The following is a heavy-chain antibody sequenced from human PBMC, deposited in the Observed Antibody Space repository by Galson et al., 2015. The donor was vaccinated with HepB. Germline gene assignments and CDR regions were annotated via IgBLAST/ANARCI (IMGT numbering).Heavy chain of an antibody. CDR2: ISSSGSYI. CDR3: AREGGWELPDY. D-gene: IGHD1-26*01. V-gene: IGHV3-21*01. Sequence: SLRLSCAASGFTFSSYAMTWVRQAPGKGLEWVSLISSSGSYIYYADSVRGRFTISRDNAKKSLYLQMNSLRAEDTAVYYCAREGGWELPDYWGQGTLVTVSS. J-gene: IGHJ4*02. CDR1: GFTFSSYA.